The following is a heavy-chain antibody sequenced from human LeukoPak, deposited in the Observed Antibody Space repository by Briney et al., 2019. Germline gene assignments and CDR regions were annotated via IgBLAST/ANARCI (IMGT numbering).Heavy chain of an antibody. CDR1: GFNFYNYD. CDR3: AKDPVRYYYDSSGYHN. D-gene: IGHD3-22*01. Sequence: GGSLRLSCAASGFNFYNYDIQWVRQAPGKGLEWVAVISYDGSNKYYADSVKGRFTISRDNSKNTLYLQMNSLRAEDTAVYYCAKDPVRYYYDSSGYHNWGQGTLVTVSS. J-gene: IGHJ4*02. V-gene: IGHV3-30*18. CDR2: ISYDGSNK.